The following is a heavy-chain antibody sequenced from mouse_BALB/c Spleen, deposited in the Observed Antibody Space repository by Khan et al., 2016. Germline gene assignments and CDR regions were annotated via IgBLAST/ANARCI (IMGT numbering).Heavy chain of an antibody. CDR2: ISSGGSYT. J-gene: IGHJ4*01. D-gene: IGHD3-3*01. CDR3: AREGDAMDY. CDR1: GFTFSSYV. V-gene: IGHV5-9-4*01. Sequence: EVELVESGGGLVKPGGSLKLSCAASGFTFSSYVMSWVRQSPEKRLEWVAEISSGGSYTYYPDTVTGRFTITRDNAKNTLYLDMSSLRSEDTAMYYCAREGDAMDYWGQGTSVTVSS.